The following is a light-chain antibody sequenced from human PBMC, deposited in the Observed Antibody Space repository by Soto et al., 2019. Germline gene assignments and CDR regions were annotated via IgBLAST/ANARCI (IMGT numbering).Light chain of an antibody. J-gene: IGKJ2*01. CDR2: GAS. Sequence: EIVMTQSPATLSVSPGERATLSCRASQSVSSNLAWYQPKPGQAPRLLIYGASTRATGIPARFSGSGSGTDFTLTISSLQSEDFAVYYCQQYNNWPPYTFGQGTKLEIK. V-gene: IGKV3-15*01. CDR1: QSVSSN. CDR3: QQYNNWPPYT.